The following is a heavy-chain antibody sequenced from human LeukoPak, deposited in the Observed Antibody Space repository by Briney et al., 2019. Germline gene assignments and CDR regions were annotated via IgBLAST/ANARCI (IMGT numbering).Heavy chain of an antibody. CDR1: GFTFSSYW. J-gene: IGHJ5*02. Sequence: GGSLRLSCAASGFTFSSYWVSWVRQAPGKGLEWVANIKQDGSEKYYVDSVKGRFTISRDNAKNSLYLQMNSLRAEDTAVYYCARDLATIFGVVIPRGSGWFDPWGQGTLVTVSS. CDR2: IKQDGSEK. D-gene: IGHD3-3*01. CDR3: ARDLATIFGVVIPRGSGWFDP. V-gene: IGHV3-7*01.